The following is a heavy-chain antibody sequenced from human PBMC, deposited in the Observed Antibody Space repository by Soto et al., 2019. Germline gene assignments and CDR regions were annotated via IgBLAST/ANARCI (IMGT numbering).Heavy chain of an antibody. D-gene: IGHD2-15*01. CDR3: ARHQVVVAAMTN. CDR1: GGSISSSSYY. Sequence: PSETLSLTCTVSGGSISSSSYYWGWIRQPPGKGLEWIGSIYYSGSTYYNPSLKSRVTISVDTSKNQFSLKLSSVTAADTAVYYCARHQVVVAAMTNWGRGTLVTVSS. V-gene: IGHV4-39*01. CDR2: IYYSGST. J-gene: IGHJ4*02.